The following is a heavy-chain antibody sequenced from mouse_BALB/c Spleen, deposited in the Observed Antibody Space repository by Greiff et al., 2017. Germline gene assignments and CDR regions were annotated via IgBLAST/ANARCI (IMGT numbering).Heavy chain of an antibody. Sequence: VQLQQSGPELVKPGASVKMSCKASGYTFTSYYIHWVKQRPGQGLEWIGWIYPGDGSTKYNEKFKGKTTLTADKSSSTAYMLLSSLTSEDSAIYFCARDYYGSSWFAYWGQGTLVTVSA. J-gene: IGHJ3*01. CDR2: IYPGDGST. D-gene: IGHD1-1*01. CDR1: GYTFTSYY. V-gene: IGHV1S56*01. CDR3: ARDYYGSSWFAY.